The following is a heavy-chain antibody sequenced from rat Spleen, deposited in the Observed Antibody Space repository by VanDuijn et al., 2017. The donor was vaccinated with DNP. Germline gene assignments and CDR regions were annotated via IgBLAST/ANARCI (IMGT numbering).Heavy chain of an antibody. CDR2: ISYEGSST. Sequence: EVQLVETGGGLVQPGRSLKLSCVASGFTFSSYWMYWIRQAPKKGLEWVAYISYEGSSTYYRDSVKGRFTISRDNAKSSLYLQMNSLKSEDTATYYCARGSTSIYWYFDFWGPGTMVTVSS. CDR1: GFTFSSYW. V-gene: IGHV5-22*01. CDR3: ARGSTSIYWYFDF. J-gene: IGHJ1*01. D-gene: IGHD2-5*01.